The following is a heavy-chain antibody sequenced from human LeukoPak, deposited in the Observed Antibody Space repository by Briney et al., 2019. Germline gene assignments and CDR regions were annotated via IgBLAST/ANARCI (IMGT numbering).Heavy chain of an antibody. CDR3: ARGGFSGTFYYFVN. Sequence: GGSLRLSCAASGFTFSSYGMHWARQASGKGLEWVAVIWYDERNKYYTDSVKGRFTISRDNSKNTVYLQMNSLGVEDTAVYYCARGGFSGTFYYFVNWGQGTLVTVSS. D-gene: IGHD1-26*01. J-gene: IGHJ4*02. CDR1: GFTFSSYG. CDR2: IWYDERNK. V-gene: IGHV3-33*01.